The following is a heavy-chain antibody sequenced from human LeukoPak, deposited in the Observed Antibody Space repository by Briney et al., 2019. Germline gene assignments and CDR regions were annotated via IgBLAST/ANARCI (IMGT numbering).Heavy chain of an antibody. J-gene: IGHJ4*02. Sequence: SETLSLTCAVYGGSFSGYYWSWIRQPPGKGLEWIGYIYHSGSTYYNPSLKSRVTISVDRSKNQFSLKLSSVTAADTAVYYCAREGWEYCSGSCSLYDYWGQGTLVTVSS. CDR3: AREGWEYCSGSCSLYDY. D-gene: IGHD2-15*01. CDR2: IYHSGST. V-gene: IGHV4-34*01. CDR1: GGSFSGYY.